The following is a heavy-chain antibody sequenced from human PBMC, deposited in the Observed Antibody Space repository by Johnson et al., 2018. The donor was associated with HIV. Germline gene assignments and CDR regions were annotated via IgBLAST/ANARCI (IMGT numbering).Heavy chain of an antibody. CDR2: ISSSGNTI. D-gene: IGHD3-10*01. J-gene: IGHJ3*01. CDR1: GFTFSSYA. CDR3: VRDDGISGDAFNV. Sequence: VQLVESGGGLVQPGGSLRLSCAASGFTFSSYAMSWVRQAPWKGLEWVSYISSSGNTIYYADSVKGRFTISRDNAKNSVDLQMNSLRVDDTAVYYCVRDDGISGDAFNVWGQGTMVT. V-gene: IGHV3-48*04.